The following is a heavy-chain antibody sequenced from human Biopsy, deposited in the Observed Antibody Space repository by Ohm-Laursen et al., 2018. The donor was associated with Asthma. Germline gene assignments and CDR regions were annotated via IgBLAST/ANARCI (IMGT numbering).Heavy chain of an antibody. J-gene: IGHJ4*02. CDR1: GFSFSNYG. CDR3: AKEVFPGWEPRRGPDS. V-gene: IGHV3-30*18. D-gene: IGHD1-14*01. Sequence: RSLRLSCAASGFSFSNYGMHWVRQAPGKGLDWVAVISFDGTNRNYTDSVKGRFTISRDNSRNTLHLEMNSLRAEDTAVYFCAKEVFPGWEPRRGPDSWGQGTLVTVSS. CDR2: ISFDGTNR.